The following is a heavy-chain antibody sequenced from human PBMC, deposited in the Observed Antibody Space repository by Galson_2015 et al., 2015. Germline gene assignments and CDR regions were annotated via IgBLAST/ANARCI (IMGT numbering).Heavy chain of an antibody. V-gene: IGHV3-30-3*01. CDR1: GFTFSSYA. J-gene: IGHJ4*02. Sequence: SLRLSCAASGFTFSSYAMHWVRQAPGKGLEWVAVISYDGSNKYYADSVKGRFTISRDNSKNTLYLQMNSLRAEDTAVYYCARDPTWKAYYDFWSGYFDYWGQGTLVTVSS. D-gene: IGHD3-3*01. CDR3: ARDPTWKAYYDFWSGYFDY. CDR2: ISYDGSNK.